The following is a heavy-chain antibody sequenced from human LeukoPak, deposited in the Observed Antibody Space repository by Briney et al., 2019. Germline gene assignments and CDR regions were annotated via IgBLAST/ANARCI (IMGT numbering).Heavy chain of an antibody. V-gene: IGHV4-34*01. CDR3: ARAGLPGDSSGYYLNWFDP. CDR1: GGSFSGYY. Sequence: PSETLSLTCAVYGGSFSGYYWSWIRQPPGKGLEWIGEINHSGSTNYNPSLKSRVTISVDTSKNQFSLKLSSVTAADTAVYYCARAGLPGDSSGYYLNWFDPWGQGTLVTVSS. J-gene: IGHJ5*02. CDR2: INHSGST. D-gene: IGHD3-22*01.